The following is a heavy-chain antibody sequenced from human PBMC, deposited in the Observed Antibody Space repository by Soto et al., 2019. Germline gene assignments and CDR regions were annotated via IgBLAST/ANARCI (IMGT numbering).Heavy chain of an antibody. D-gene: IGHD6-6*01. CDR2: ITWNSDSL. J-gene: IGHJ4*02. Sequence: EVQLVESGGGLVQSGRSLRLSCAASGFVFEDYAMHWVRQAPGKGLEWVSSITWNSDSLAYTGSVKGRFTISRDNAKNSLYLEMDSLRPEDTALYYCTKSRGVAGRPLDDWGQGTLVTVSS. CDR3: TKSRGVAGRPLDD. V-gene: IGHV3-9*01. CDR1: GFVFEDYA.